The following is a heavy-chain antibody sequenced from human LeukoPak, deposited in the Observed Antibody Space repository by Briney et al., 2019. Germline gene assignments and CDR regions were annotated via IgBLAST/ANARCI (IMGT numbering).Heavy chain of an antibody. D-gene: IGHD2-21*01. Sequence: SETLSLTCTVSGDSIRSSAYYWGWIRQPPGKELEWVVSIYYSGSTHYNPSLESRVTMSVDMSKNQFFLKLTSVTAADTAMYYCARRLNYGDSSQFDPWGQGTLVTVSS. V-gene: IGHV4-39*01. CDR1: GDSIRSSAYY. J-gene: IGHJ5*02. CDR2: IYYSGST. CDR3: ARRLNYGDSSQFDP.